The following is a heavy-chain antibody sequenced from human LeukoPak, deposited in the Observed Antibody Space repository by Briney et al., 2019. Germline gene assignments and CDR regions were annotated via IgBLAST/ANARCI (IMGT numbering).Heavy chain of an antibody. D-gene: IGHD1-26*01. CDR1: GFTFSSYA. CDR2: ISGSGGST. Sequence: GGSLRLSCAASGFTFSSYAMSWVRQAPGKGLEWVSGISGSGGSTYYADSVKGRFTISRDNAKNSLYLQMNSLRAEDTAVYYCARYRRELLIGGAFDYWGQGTLVTVSS. J-gene: IGHJ4*02. CDR3: ARYRRELLIGGAFDY. V-gene: IGHV3-23*01.